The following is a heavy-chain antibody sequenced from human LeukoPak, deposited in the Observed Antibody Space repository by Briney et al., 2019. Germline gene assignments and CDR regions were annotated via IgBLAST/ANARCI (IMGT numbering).Heavy chain of an antibody. V-gene: IGHV4-39*07. CDR2: LYYSGST. CDR3: ARDLEDY. Sequence: SETLSLTCTVSGGSISSSSYYWGWIRQPPGKGLEWIGSLYYSGSTYYNPSLKSRVTISVDTSKNQFSLKVRSVTAADTAVYYCARDLEDYWGQGTLVTVSS. D-gene: IGHD5-24*01. J-gene: IGHJ4*02. CDR1: GGSISSSSYY.